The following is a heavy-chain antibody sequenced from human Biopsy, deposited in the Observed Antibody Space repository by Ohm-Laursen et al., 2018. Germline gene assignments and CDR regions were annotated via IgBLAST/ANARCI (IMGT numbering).Heavy chain of an antibody. D-gene: IGHD3-9*01. J-gene: IGHJ1*01. V-gene: IGHV1-69*06. CDR1: EGTFSNYG. CDR3: ATKLTGYFHH. Sequence: SVKVSCKAPEGTFSNYGVNWVRQAPGQGLEWLGGNIPILGTGNYAQKFQDRVTVAADTSTSTAIMEPRSLRSDDTAVYYCATKLTGYFHHWGQGTLVIVSS. CDR2: NIPILGTG.